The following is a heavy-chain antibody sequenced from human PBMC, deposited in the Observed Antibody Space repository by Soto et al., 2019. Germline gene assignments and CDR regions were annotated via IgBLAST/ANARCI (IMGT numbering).Heavy chain of an antibody. Sequence: GGSLRLSCAASGFAFSSASMIWVRQAPGKGLEWVGRIKSKTDGGTTDYVAPVKGRFTISRDDSKNTLFLQMNSLKTEDTGVYYCTTLKLGHYYFDYWGQGTLVTVSS. CDR1: GFAFSSAS. V-gene: IGHV3-15*01. D-gene: IGHD6-13*01. J-gene: IGHJ4*02. CDR2: IKSKTDGGTT. CDR3: TTLKLGHYYFDY.